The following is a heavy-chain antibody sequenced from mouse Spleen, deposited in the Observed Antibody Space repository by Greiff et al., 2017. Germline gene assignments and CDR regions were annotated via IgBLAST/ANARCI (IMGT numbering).Heavy chain of an antibody. D-gene: IGHD2-1*01. J-gene: IGHJ4*01. V-gene: IGHV5-17*01. Sequence: EVLLVESGGGLVKPGGSLKLSCAASGFTFSDYGMHWVRQAPEKGLEWVAYISSGSSTIYYEDTVKGRFTISRDNAKNTLFLQMSSLRYEDTAMYYGAKRGNYSYAMDYWGQGTSVTVSS. CDR1: GFTFSDYG. CDR3: AKRGNYSYAMDY. CDR2: ISSGSSTI.